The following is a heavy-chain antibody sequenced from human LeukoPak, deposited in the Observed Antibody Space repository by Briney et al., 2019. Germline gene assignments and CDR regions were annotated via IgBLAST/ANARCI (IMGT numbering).Heavy chain of an antibody. CDR3: ARVPTTRPRYSSSWYRIYFDY. CDR2: INPNSGGT. V-gene: IGHV1-2*06. CDR1: GYTFTGYY. D-gene: IGHD6-13*01. Sequence: GASVKVSCKASGYTFTGYYMHWVRQAPGQGLEWMGRINPNSGGTNYAQKFQGRVTMTRDTSISTAYMELSRLRSDDTAVYYCARVPTTRPRYSSSWYRIYFDYWGQGTLVTVSS. J-gene: IGHJ4*02.